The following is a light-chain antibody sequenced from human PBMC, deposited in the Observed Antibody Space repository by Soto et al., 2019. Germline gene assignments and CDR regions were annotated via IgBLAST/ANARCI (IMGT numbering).Light chain of an antibody. J-gene: IGLJ1*01. V-gene: IGLV1-47*01. CDR1: ISNIATNY. CDR3: SAWDDTVRSDV. Sequence: QSVLTQPPSVSGTPGQRVTISCSGGISNIATNYVHWFQQLPGTAPKVLSNRDNQRPSGVPDRFSGSKSGTSATLAISGLRSDDEAEYYCSAWDDTVRSDVFGTGTKLTVL. CDR2: RDN.